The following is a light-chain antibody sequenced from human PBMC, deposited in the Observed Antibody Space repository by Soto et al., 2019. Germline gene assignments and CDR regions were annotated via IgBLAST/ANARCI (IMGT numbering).Light chain of an antibody. J-gene: IGLJ1*01. Sequence: QSVLTQPASVSGSPGQSITISCPGTSSDVGGYNYVSWYHKHPGKAPKLMIYEVSNRTPRVSNRFSGSKSGNTASLTISGLQAEDEADYYCSSYTSSSTYVFGTGTKVTVL. CDR2: EVS. CDR3: SSYTSSSTYV. CDR1: SSDVGGYNY. V-gene: IGLV2-14*01.